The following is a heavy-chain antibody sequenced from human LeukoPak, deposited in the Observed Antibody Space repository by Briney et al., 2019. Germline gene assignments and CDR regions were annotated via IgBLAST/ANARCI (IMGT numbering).Heavy chain of an antibody. Sequence: PGGSLRLSCAASGFTFSSYEMNWVRQAPGKGLGWVSYISSSGSTVYYADSVKGRFTISRDNAKNSLYLQMNSLRAEDTAVYYCARDGKYCISTSCHRPFDYWGQGTLVTVSS. V-gene: IGHV3-48*03. CDR1: GFTFSSYE. CDR3: ARDGKYCISTSCHRPFDY. J-gene: IGHJ4*02. CDR2: ISSSGSTV. D-gene: IGHD2-2*01.